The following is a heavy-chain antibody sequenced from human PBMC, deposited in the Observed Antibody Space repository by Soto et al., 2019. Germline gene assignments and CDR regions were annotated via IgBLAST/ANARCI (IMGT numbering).Heavy chain of an antibody. CDR2: IYYSGST. Sequence: QVQLQESGPGLVKPTQTLSLTCTVSGGSISSGGYYWSWIRQHPGKGLEWIGYIYYSGSTYYNPSLKSRVTISVDTSKNQFSLKLSSVTAADTAVYYCARDGADGDYELGSWYFDLWGRGTLVTVSS. V-gene: IGHV4-31*03. CDR3: ARDGADGDYELGSWYFDL. D-gene: IGHD4-17*01. CDR1: GGSISSGGYY. J-gene: IGHJ2*01.